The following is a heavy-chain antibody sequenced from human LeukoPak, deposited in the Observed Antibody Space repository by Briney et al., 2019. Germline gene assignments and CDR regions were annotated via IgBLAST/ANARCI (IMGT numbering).Heavy chain of an antibody. V-gene: IGHV3-23*01. D-gene: IGHD5-18*01. CDR2: ISGSGDST. CDR1: GFTFSSYA. CDR3: AKVAGNSYTYPPDY. Sequence: GGSLRLSCAASGFTFSSYAMSWVRQSPGKGLEWVSGISGSGDSTHYADSVKGRSTISRDNSKNTLYLQLNSLRAEDTAVYFCAKVAGNSYTYPPDYWGQGTLVTVSS. J-gene: IGHJ4*02.